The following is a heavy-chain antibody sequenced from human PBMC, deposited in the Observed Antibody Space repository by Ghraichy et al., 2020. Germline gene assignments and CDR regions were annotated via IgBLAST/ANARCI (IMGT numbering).Heavy chain of an antibody. Sequence: GSLRLSCAASGFTFSSYAMHWVRQAPGKGLEWVAVISYDGSNKYYADSVKGRFTISRDNSKNTLYLQMNSLRAEDTAVYYCARDASVLRYFDWLLHFDYWGQGTLVTVSS. CDR2: ISYDGSNK. V-gene: IGHV3-30-3*01. CDR1: GFTFSSYA. J-gene: IGHJ4*02. CDR3: ARDASVLRYFDWLLHFDY. D-gene: IGHD3-9*01.